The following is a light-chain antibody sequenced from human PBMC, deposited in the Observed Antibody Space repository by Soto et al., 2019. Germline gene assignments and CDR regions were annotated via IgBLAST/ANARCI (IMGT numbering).Light chain of an antibody. Sequence: EIVLTQSPGTLSLSPGERATLSCRASQTVANRYLAWYQQKPGQAPRLLIYGASSRAAGIPDRFSGSRSGTDFTLTISRLEPEDFAVYYCQQYDTSPPWTFGPGTKVEI. CDR1: QTVANRY. J-gene: IGKJ1*01. V-gene: IGKV3-20*01. CDR2: GAS. CDR3: QQYDTSPPWT.